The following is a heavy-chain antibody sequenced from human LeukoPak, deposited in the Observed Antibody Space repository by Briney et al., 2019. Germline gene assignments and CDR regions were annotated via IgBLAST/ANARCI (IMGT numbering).Heavy chain of an antibody. CDR3: ARVVVAATYIWAPYNWFDP. CDR1: GGSFSGYY. Sequence: SETLSLTCAVYGGSFSGYYWSWIRQPPGKGLEWIGEINHSGSTNYNPSLKSRVTISVDTSKNQFSLKLSSVTAADTAVYYCARVVVAATYIWAPYNWFDPWGQGTLVTVSS. CDR2: INHSGST. V-gene: IGHV4-34*01. D-gene: IGHD2-15*01. J-gene: IGHJ5*02.